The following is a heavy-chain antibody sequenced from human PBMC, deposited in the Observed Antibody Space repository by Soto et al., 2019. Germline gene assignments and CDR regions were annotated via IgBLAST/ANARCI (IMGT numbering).Heavy chain of an antibody. D-gene: IGHD3-10*01. Sequence: GGSLRLSCAASGFTFSSYGMHWVRQAPGKGLEWVAVISYDGSNKYYADSVKGRFTISRDNSKNTLYLQMNSLRAEDTAVYNCAKTGVSGYYYGMDVWGQGTTVTVSS. CDR2: ISYDGSNK. CDR1: GFTFSSYG. V-gene: IGHV3-30*18. J-gene: IGHJ6*02. CDR3: AKTGVSGYYYGMDV.